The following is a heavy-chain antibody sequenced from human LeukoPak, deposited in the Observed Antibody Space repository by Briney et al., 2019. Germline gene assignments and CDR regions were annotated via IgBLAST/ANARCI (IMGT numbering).Heavy chain of an antibody. J-gene: IGHJ4*02. D-gene: IGHD2-15*01. CDR1: GCTFTSYY. Sequence: WASVKVPCKASGCTFTSYYMHWVRQAPGQGLEWMGIINPSGGSTSYAQKFQGRVTMARDTSTSTVYMELSSLRSEDTAVYYCARVGYCSGGSCYYLVYWGQGTLVTVSS. CDR2: INPSGGST. CDR3: ARVGYCSGGSCYYLVY. V-gene: IGHV1-46*01.